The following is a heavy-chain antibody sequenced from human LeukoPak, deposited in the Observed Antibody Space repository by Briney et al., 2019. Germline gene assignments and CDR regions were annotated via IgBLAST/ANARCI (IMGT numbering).Heavy chain of an antibody. CDR2: ISSSGSTI. Sequence: PGGSLRFSCAASGFTFSSYSMNWVRQAPGKGLEWVLYISSSGSTIYYPDSVKGRFTISRDNAENSLYLQMNSLRAEDTAVYYCARRGNDVDYWGQGTLVTVSS. J-gene: IGHJ4*02. CDR3: ARRGNDVDY. D-gene: IGHD3-16*01. V-gene: IGHV3-48*01. CDR1: GFTFSSYS.